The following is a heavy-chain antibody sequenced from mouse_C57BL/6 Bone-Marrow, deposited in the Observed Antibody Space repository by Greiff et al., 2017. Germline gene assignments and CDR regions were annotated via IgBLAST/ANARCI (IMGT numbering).Heavy chain of an antibody. CDR1: GYTFTSYW. Sequence: VQLQQPGAELVMPGASVKLSCKASGYTFTSYWMHWVKPRPGQGLAWIGEIDPSDSYTNYNQKFKGKSTLTVDKSSSTAYMQLSSLTSEDSAVYYCARGVYYGNYPLYYYAMDYWGQGTSVTVSS. D-gene: IGHD2-1*01. CDR3: ARGVYYGNYPLYYYAMDY. J-gene: IGHJ4*01. V-gene: IGHV1-69*01. CDR2: IDPSDSYT.